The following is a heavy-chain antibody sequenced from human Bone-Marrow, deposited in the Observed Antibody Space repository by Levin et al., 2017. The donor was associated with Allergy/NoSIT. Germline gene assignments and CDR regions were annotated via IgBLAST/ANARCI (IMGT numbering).Heavy chain of an antibody. CDR3: ASDHGRSWCLN. V-gene: IGHV3-66*01. CDR1: GNY. CDR2: IDSGGNT. J-gene: IGHJ4*02. D-gene: IGHD6-13*01. Sequence: HPGGSLRLSCAPSGNYMTWVRQAPGKGLEWVSGIDSGGNTLYADSVKGRFTISRDNSRNTLYLQMNSLRAEDTAVYYCASDHGRSWCLNWGQGTLVTVSS.